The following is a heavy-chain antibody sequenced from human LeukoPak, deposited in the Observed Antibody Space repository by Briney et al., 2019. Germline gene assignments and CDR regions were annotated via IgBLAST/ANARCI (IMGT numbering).Heavy chain of an antibody. CDR3: AKDALYYDSSGYYYY. CDR2: ISGSGGST. CDR1: GFTFRTYW. D-gene: IGHD3-22*01. Sequence: GGSLRLSCAASGFTFRTYWMSWVRQAPGKGLEWVSAISGSGGSTYYADSVKGRFTISRDNSKNTLYLQMNSLRAEDTAVYYCAKDALYYDSSGYYYYWGQGTLVTVSS. J-gene: IGHJ4*02. V-gene: IGHV3-23*01.